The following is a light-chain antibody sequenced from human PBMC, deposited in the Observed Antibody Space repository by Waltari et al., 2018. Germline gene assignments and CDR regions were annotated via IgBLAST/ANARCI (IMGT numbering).Light chain of an antibody. V-gene: IGLV2-23*02. Sequence: QSALSQPVSVSASPGQSITISCTGTNTDVGNYELVSWYQQYPGKAPKLLIFEDSRRPSGISARFSGSQSGNAACLTRTGLQADGEADYYCCSYAGSSTVYIFGTGNKVT. CDR1: NTDVGNYEL. J-gene: IGLJ1*01. CDR3: CSYAGSSTVYI. CDR2: EDS.